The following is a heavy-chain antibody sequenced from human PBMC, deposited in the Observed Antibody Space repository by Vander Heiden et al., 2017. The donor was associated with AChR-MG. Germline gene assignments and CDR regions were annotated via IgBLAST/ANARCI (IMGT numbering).Heavy chain of an antibody. CDR2: IIPIFGTA. Sequence: QVQLVQSGAEVMKPGSSVKLSCKASGGTFCSYAISWVRQAPGQGLGWMGGIIPIFGTANYAQKFQGRVTITADESTSTAYMELSSLRSEDTAVYYCAREAGGYDPYYFDYWGQGTLVTVSS. V-gene: IGHV1-69*01. CDR1: GGTFCSYA. D-gene: IGHD5-12*01. CDR3: AREAGGYDPYYFDY. J-gene: IGHJ4*02.